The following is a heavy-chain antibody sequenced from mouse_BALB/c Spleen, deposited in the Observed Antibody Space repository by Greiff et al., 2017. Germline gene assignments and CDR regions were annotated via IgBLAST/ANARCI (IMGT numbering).Heavy chain of an antibody. CDR2: ISSGGSYP. V-gene: IGHV5-6*01. Sequence: EVQVVESGGDLVKPGGSLKLSCAVSGFTFSSYGMSWVRQTPDKRLEWVATISSGGSYPYYPDTVTGRFTISRNNAKNTLYLEMSSLRSEDTAMYYCARDEGSYAMDYWGQGTSVTVSA. D-gene: IGHD1-1*01. CDR1: GFTFSSYG. J-gene: IGHJ4*01. CDR3: ARDEGSYAMDY.